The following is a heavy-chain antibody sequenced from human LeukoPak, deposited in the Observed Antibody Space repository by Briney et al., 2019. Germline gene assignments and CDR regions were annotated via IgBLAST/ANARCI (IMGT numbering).Heavy chain of an antibody. CDR2: ISWNSGSI. V-gene: IGHV3-9*01. CDR1: GFTFDDYA. CDR3: AKGGGNSFDY. Sequence: PGRSLRLSCAASGFTFDDYAMHWVRQAPGKGLEWVSTISWNSGSIGYAVSVKGRFTISRDNAKNSLYLQMNSLRAEDTALYYCAKGGGNSFDYWGQGTLVTVSS. D-gene: IGHD4-23*01. J-gene: IGHJ4*02.